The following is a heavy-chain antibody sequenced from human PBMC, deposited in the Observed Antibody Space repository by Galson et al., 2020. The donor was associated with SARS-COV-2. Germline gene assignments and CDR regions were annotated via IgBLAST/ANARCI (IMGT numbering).Heavy chain of an antibody. CDR2: IYYSAST. CDR3: ARGRGYSGYAQGSYYGMDV. CDR1: GGSISSYY. D-gene: IGHD5-12*01. Sequence: SETLSLTCTVSGGSISSYYWSWIRQPPGKGLEWIGSIYYSASTNYNPSLKSRVTRSVDTSKNQFSLKLSSVTAADTAVYYCARGRGYSGYAQGSYYGMDVWGQGTTVTVSS. J-gene: IGHJ6*02. V-gene: IGHV4-59*01.